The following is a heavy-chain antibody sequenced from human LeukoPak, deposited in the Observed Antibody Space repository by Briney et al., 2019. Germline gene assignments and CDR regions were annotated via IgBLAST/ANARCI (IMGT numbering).Heavy chain of an antibody. Sequence: SVKVSCKASGGTFSSYAISWVRQAPGQGLEWMGGIIPIFGTANYAQKFQGRVTITTDESTSTAYMELRSLRSDDTAVYYCARLRRVGDYFDYWGQGTLVTVSS. V-gene: IGHV1-69*05. D-gene: IGHD2-15*01. CDR2: IIPIFGTA. J-gene: IGHJ4*02. CDR1: GGTFSSYA. CDR3: ARLRRVGDYFDY.